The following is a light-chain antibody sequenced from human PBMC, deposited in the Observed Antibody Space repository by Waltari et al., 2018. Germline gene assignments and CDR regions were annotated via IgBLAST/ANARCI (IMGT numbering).Light chain of an antibody. CDR1: SSDVGDFNS. CDR2: DVS. Sequence: QSALTQPASVSASPGESITISCTATSSDVGDFNSVSWYQQHPGKAPKFMIYDVSTRPSGVSHRFSGSKSGKTASLTISGLQAEDEAVYYCSSFTTSSTLLFGGGTKLTVL. J-gene: IGLJ2*01. CDR3: SSFTTSSTLL. V-gene: IGLV2-14*03.